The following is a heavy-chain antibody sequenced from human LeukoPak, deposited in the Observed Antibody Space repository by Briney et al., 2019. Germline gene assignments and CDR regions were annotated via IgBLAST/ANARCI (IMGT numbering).Heavy chain of an antibody. J-gene: IGHJ4*02. CDR1: GYNFPNYW. CDR3: ARRLGGSGSYGDY. CDR2: IYPGDSDT. D-gene: IGHD3-10*01. V-gene: IGHV5-51*01. Sequence: GESLKISCKGSGYNFPNYWIGWVRQMPGKGLEWMGIIYPGDSDTRYSPSFQGQVTISSDRSISTAYLHWSSLKASDTAMYYCARRLGGSGSYGDYWGQGTLVTVSS.